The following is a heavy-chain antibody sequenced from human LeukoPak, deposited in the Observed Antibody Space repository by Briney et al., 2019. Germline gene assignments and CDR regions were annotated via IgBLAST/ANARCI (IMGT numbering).Heavy chain of an antibody. D-gene: IGHD5-24*01. V-gene: IGHV5-51*01. CDR1: GYSFTSYW. Sequence: GESLKISCKGSGYSFTSYWIGWVRQMPGKGLEWMGIIYPGDSDTRYSPSFQGQVTISADKSISTAYLQWSSLKASDTAMYYCARHLAPDGYSGYYFDYWGQGTLVTVSS. CDR2: IYPGDSDT. J-gene: IGHJ4*02. CDR3: ARHLAPDGYSGYYFDY.